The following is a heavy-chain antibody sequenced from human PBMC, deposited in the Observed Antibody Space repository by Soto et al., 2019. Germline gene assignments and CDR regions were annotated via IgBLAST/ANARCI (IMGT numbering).Heavy chain of an antibody. CDR2: ITNSRSYT. D-gene: IGHD3-22*01. Sequence: GGSLRLSCAASGFTLSDYYMSWIRQAPGKGLEWVSYITNSRSYTNYADSVKGRFTISRDNSKNTLYLQMNSLRAEDTAVYYCARVTYYYDSSGSWAYDAFDIWGQGTMVTVS. CDR1: GFTLSDYY. J-gene: IGHJ3*02. V-gene: IGHV3-11*06. CDR3: ARVTYYYDSSGSWAYDAFDI.